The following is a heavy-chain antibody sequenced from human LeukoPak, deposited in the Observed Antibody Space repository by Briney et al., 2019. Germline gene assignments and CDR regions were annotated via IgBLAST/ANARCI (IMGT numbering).Heavy chain of an antibody. CDR2: ISWNSGSI. Sequence: GRSLRLSCAASGFTFDDYAMHWVRQAPGKGLEWVSGISWNSGSIGYVDSVKGRFTISRDNAKNSLYLQMNSLRAEDTALYYCAFGDDRNYYDSSGYFFYWGQGTLVTVSS. D-gene: IGHD3-22*01. CDR3: AFGDDRNYYDSSGYFFY. J-gene: IGHJ4*02. V-gene: IGHV3-9*01. CDR1: GFTFDDYA.